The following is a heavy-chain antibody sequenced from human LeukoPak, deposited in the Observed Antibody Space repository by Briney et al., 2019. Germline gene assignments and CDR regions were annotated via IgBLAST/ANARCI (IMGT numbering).Heavy chain of an antibody. V-gene: IGHV4-61*08. CDR2: IYYSGTT. J-gene: IGHJ6*02. CDR3: AREDPQTTVPEGMDV. CDR1: GGSITDRGYY. D-gene: IGHD4-17*01. Sequence: SETLSLTCTVSGGSITDRGYYWSWIRQSPGKGLEWIGYIYYSGTTNYNPSLKSRVTISVDTSKNQFSLQLRSVTAADTAVYYCAREDPQTTVPEGMDVWGQGTTVTVSS.